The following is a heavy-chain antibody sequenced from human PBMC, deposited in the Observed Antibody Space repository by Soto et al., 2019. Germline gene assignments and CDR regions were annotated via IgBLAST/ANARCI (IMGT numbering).Heavy chain of an antibody. CDR1: GYTFTAYY. D-gene: IGHD3-10*01. CDR2: INPRFGDT. V-gene: IGHV1-2*02. Sequence: QVQLAQSGAELKEPGDSVRVSCEASGYTFTAYYIHWVRQAPGQGLEWMGWINPRFGDTSYAQDFQGRVSMTRDTSISTVYMELSRLTSDDTAIYYCARNMDYYYGPGSGNGHGFWGQGTTVTVFS. CDR3: ARNMDYYYGPGSGNGHGF. J-gene: IGHJ6*02.